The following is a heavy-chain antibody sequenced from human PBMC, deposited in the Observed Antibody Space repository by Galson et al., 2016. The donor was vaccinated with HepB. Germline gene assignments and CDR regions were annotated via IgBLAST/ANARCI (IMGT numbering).Heavy chain of an antibody. CDR3: RRGASN. CDR2: INQDGNAK. J-gene: IGHJ4*02. Sequence: SLRLSCAASGFTFSTSWMNWVRQAPGKGLECVANINQDGNAKYYVDSVKGRFTISRDNAKNSLYLQMDTLRVEGTAVYYCRRGASNWGQGTLVTVSS. CDR1: GFTFSTSW. V-gene: IGHV3-7*04. D-gene: IGHD1-26*01.